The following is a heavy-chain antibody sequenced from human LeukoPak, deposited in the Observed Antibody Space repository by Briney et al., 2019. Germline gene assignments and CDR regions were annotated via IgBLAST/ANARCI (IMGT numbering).Heavy chain of an antibody. CDR2: IRGGGSGA. Sequence: GGSLRLSCTASGFTFSGFAMMWVRQAPGKGPEWMAGIRGGGSGAFYAGSVMGRFTISKDNSKDTLFLQMNTLRAEDTAVYYCARDPTGDYVGAFDMWGPGTMVTVSS. D-gene: IGHD4-17*01. CDR1: GFTFSGFA. V-gene: IGHV3-23*01. CDR3: ARDPTGDYVGAFDM. J-gene: IGHJ3*02.